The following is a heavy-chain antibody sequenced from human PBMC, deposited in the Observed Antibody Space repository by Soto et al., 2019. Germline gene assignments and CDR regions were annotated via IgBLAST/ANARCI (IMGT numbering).Heavy chain of an antibody. J-gene: IGHJ6*02. CDR1: GFTFSSFG. CDR3: AKDTSKYSNNWPAYYGLDV. Sequence: QVLLVESGGGVVQPGRSLRLSCAASGFTFSSFGMHWVRQAPGKGLECVAFISFDGSNQYYVDSVRGRFIISRDNSKNTLSLQMNNLKAEDTAVYYCAKDTSKYSNNWPAYYGLDVWGQGTTVTVSS. V-gene: IGHV3-30*18. D-gene: IGHD6-13*01. CDR2: ISFDGSNQ.